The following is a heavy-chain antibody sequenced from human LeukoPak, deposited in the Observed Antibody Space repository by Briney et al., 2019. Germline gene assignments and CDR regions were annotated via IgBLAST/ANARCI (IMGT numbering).Heavy chain of an antibody. CDR3: ARERVAGEADY. CDR2: IYHSGST. Sequence: PSETLSLTCTVSGGPISSGGYYWSWIRQPPGKGLEWIGYIYHSGSTYYNPSLKSRVTISVDTSKNQFSLKLSSVTAADTAVYYCARERVAGEADYWGQGTLVTVSS. J-gene: IGHJ4*02. CDR1: GGPISSGGYY. V-gene: IGHV4-30-2*01. D-gene: IGHD6-19*01.